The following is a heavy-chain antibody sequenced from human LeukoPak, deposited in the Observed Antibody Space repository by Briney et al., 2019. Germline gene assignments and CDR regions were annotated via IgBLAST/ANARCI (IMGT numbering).Heavy chain of an antibody. J-gene: IGHJ3*02. CDR1: GGSFSGYY. Sequence: SETLSLTCAVYGGSFSGYYWSWIRQPPGKGLEWIGEINHSGSTNYNPSLKSRVTISVYTSKNQFSLKLSSVTAADTAVYYCARGGRSPDTARRTFDIWGQGTMATVSS. D-gene: IGHD5-18*01. CDR3: ARGGRSPDTARRTFDI. CDR2: INHSGST. V-gene: IGHV4-34*01.